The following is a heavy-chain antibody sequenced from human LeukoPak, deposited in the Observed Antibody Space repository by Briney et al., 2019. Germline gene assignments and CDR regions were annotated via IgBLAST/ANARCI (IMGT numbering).Heavy chain of an antibody. D-gene: IGHD3-10*01. V-gene: IGHV1-2*02. J-gene: IGHJ4*02. CDR1: GYTFTGYY. CDR2: INPNSGGT. CDR3: ARVIMVRGPVLDY. Sequence: ASVKVSCKASGYTFTGYYMHWVRQAPGQGLEWMGWINPNSGGTNYAQKFQGRVTMTRDTSISTAYMELSRLRSDDTAVYYCARVIMVRGPVLDYWGQGTLVTVSS.